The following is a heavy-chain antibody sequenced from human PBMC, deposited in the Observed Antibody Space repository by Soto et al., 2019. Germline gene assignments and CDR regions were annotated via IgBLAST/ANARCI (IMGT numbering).Heavy chain of an antibody. Sequence: ASRKVSCKXSGQRFPSYGISWVRQAPGQGLEWMGWISAYNGNTNYAQKLQGRVTMTTDTSTSTAYMELRSLRSDDTAVYYCAREQWLVLGYYYYYGMDVWGQGTTVTVSS. CDR2: ISAYNGNT. J-gene: IGHJ6*02. D-gene: IGHD6-19*01. CDR1: GQRFPSYG. V-gene: IGHV1-18*01. CDR3: AREQWLVLGYYYYYGMDV.